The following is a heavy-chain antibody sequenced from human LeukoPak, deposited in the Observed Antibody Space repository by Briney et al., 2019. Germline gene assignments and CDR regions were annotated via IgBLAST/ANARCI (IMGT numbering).Heavy chain of an antibody. CDR1: GVTFSRYA. V-gene: IGHV3-23*01. D-gene: IGHD2-21*02. CDR2: ISDGDGTT. Sequence: GGSLRLSCATSGVTFSRYAMSWVRQAPGKGLEWVSAISDGDGTTYYADSVRGRFTISRDNSKNTLYLQMNSLRADDTAVYYCARAVAYCGGDCYSEGWFDPWGQGTLVTVSS. CDR3: ARAVAYCGGDCYSEGWFDP. J-gene: IGHJ5*02.